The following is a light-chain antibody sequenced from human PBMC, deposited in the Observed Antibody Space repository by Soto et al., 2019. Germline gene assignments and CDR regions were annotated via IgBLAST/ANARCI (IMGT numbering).Light chain of an antibody. V-gene: IGKV1-33*01. J-gene: IGKJ3*01. Sequence: DIQLTQSPSSLSASVGDRVTITCQASQDISNHLNWYQQKPGKAPNLLIYDASNLETGVPSRFSGGGSGTFFTFTINILQPEDIATYYCQKHDGVLLFGPGTKVEIK. CDR2: DAS. CDR3: QKHDGVLL. CDR1: QDISNH.